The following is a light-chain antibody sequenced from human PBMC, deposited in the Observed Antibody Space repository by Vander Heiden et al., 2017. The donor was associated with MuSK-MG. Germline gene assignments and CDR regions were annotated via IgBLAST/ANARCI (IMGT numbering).Light chain of an antibody. V-gene: IGKV1-39*01. Sequence: DIQMTQSPSSLSASVGDRVTITCRASQSISSYLNWYQQKPGKAPKLLIYAASSLQSGVPSRFSGSGSGTDFTLTISSLKTEDFATSYCHQSYRNPLTFGGGTKVEIK. CDR3: HQSYRNPLT. CDR2: AAS. J-gene: IGKJ4*01. CDR1: QSISSY.